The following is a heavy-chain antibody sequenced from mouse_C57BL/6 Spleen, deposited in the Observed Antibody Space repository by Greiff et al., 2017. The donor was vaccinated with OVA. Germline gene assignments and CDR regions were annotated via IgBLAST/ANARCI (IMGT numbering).Heavy chain of an antibody. Sequence: VQLQQSGPGLVQPSQSLSITCTVSGFSLTSYGVHWVRQSPGKGLEWLGVIWSGGSTDYNAAFISRLSISKDNSKSQVFFKMNSLQADDTAIYYCARNPSSDYDSTTWFAYWGQGTLVTVSA. CDR2: IWSGGST. CDR1: GFSLTSYG. D-gene: IGHD2-4*01. J-gene: IGHJ3*01. CDR3: ARNPSSDYDSTTWFAY. V-gene: IGHV2-2*01.